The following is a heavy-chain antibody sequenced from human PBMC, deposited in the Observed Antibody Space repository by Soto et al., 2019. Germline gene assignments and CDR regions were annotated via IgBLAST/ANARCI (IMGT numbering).Heavy chain of an antibody. Sequence: GASVKVSCKASGGTFSGYTISWVRQAPGQGLEWMGRIIPILGIANYAQKFQGRVTITADKSTSTAYMELSSLRSEDTAVYYCARGGSSSFYFDYWGQGTLVTVSS. CDR1: GGTFSGYT. D-gene: IGHD6-13*01. CDR2: IIPILGIA. CDR3: ARGGSSSFYFDY. V-gene: IGHV1-69*02. J-gene: IGHJ4*02.